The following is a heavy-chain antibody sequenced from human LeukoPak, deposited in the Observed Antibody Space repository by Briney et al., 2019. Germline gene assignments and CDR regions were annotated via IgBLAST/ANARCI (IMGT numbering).Heavy chain of an antibody. CDR1: GYTFTNYG. CDR3: ARIPGRLRADYYYYYMDV. Sequence: GASVKVSCKASGYTFTNYGISWVRQAPGQGLEWMGWISAYNGHTKYAQKVQGRVTMTRDTSTSTAYMELRSLRSDDTAVYYCARIPGRLRADYYYYYMDVWGKGTTVTVSS. D-gene: IGHD5-12*01. J-gene: IGHJ6*03. V-gene: IGHV1-18*01. CDR2: ISAYNGHT.